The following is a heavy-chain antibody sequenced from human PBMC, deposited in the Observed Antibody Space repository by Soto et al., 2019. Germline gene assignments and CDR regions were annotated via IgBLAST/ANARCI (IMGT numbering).Heavy chain of an antibody. CDR3: GKPPTYPLVGVDV. CDR1: GFKFSSYA. J-gene: IGHJ6*03. D-gene: IGHD3-16*01. V-gene: IGHV3-23*01. CDR2: ISVSGANT. Sequence: QLGGSLRLSCVASGFKFSSYALTWVRQAPGKGLEWVSVISVSGANTYYADSVKGRFTVSRDNSKNTLYLQMNSLRAEEPAIYYRGKPPTYPLVGVDVGGKGPTVTVPS.